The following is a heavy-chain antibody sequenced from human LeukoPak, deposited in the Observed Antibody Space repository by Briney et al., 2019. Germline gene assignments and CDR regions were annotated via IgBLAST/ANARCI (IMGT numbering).Heavy chain of an antibody. CDR3: ARGPTVTNDAFDI. CDR2: INHSGST. V-gene: IGHV4-34*01. J-gene: IGHJ3*02. D-gene: IGHD4-17*01. Sequence: PSETLSLTCAVYGVSFSGYYWSWIRQPPGKGLEWNGEINHSGSTNYNPSLKSRVTISVDTSKNQFSLKLSSVTAADTAVYYCARGPTVTNDAFDIWGQGTMVTVSS. CDR1: GVSFSGYY.